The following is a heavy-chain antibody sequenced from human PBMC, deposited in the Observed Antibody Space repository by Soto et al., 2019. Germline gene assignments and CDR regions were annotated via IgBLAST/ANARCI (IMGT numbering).Heavy chain of an antibody. CDR2: MRPNSGST. CDR1: GYTFSNYD. V-gene: IGHV1-8*01. CDR3: ARGINAGVDY. Sequence: GASVKVSCKASGYTFSNYDINWVRQATGQGLEWMGWMRPNSGSTGYAQKFQGRVTMTRDTSTSTHYMELSRLTSEDTAIHYCARGINAGVDYWG. D-gene: IGHD1-26*01. J-gene: IGHJ4*01.